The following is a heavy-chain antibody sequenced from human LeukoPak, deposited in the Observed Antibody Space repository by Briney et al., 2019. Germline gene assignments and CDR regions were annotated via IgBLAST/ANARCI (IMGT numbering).Heavy chain of an antibody. Sequence: QPGGSLRLSCAASGFTFSTYAMPWVRQAPGKGLEWVAVIWYDGSNKYYADSVKGRFTISRDNSKNTLFLQMNSLRAEDTAVFYCARDLYDILTGGYYYYGMDVWGQGTTVTVSS. D-gene: IGHD3-9*01. CDR3: ARDLYDILTGGYYYYGMDV. V-gene: IGHV3-33*01. CDR1: GFTFSTYA. J-gene: IGHJ6*02. CDR2: IWYDGSNK.